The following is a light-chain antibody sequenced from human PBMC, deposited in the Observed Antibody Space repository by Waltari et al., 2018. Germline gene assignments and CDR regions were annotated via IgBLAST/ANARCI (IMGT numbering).Light chain of an antibody. CDR1: QSLLHSNGHTY. V-gene: IGKV2-29*03. CDR2: LVS. J-gene: IGKJ2*01. Sequence: DIVMTQTPLSLPVTPGEPASMSCRSSQSLLHSNGHTYLFWYLQKPGQSPQLLISLVSSRASGVPDRFSGSGSGTDFTLKISRVEAEDVGIYYCLQGLQFPYNFGQGTKVEIK. CDR3: LQGLQFPYN.